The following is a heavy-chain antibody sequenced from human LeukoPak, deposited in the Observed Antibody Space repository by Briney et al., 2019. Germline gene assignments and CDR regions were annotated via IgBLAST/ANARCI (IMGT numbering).Heavy chain of an antibody. D-gene: IGHD3-10*01. Sequence: SETLSLTCTVSGGSISSGGYYWSWIRQHPGKGLEWIGYIYYSGSTYYNPSLKSRVTISVDTSKNQFSLKLSSVTAAATAVSYCAGYYYGSGSMGGFDPWGQGTLVTVSS. V-gene: IGHV4-31*03. J-gene: IGHJ5*02. CDR3: AGYYYGSGSMGGFDP. CDR2: IYYSGST. CDR1: GGSISSGGYY.